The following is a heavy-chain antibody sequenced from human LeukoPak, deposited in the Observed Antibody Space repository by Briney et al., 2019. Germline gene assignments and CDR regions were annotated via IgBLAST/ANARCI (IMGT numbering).Heavy chain of an antibody. CDR3: ARLVVPAAIFDY. V-gene: IGHV3-11*01. Sequence: PGGSLRLSCAASGFTFSDYYMSWIRQAPGKGLEWVSYISSSGSTIYHADSVKGRFTISRDNAKNSLYLQMNSLRAEDTAVYYCARLVVPAAIFDYWGQGTLVTVSS. J-gene: IGHJ4*02. CDR2: ISSSGSTI. D-gene: IGHD2-2*02. CDR1: GFTFSDYY.